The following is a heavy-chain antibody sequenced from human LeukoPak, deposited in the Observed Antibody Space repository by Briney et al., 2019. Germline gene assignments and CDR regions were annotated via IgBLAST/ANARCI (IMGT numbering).Heavy chain of an antibody. V-gene: IGHV3-30*18. Sequence: PGGSLRLSCAASGFTFSSYGIHWVRQAPGKGLEWVAVISYDGNRKFYADSVKGRFTISRDNSKNTLYLQMSSLRAEDTAVYYCAKFYYRYGGNSHLSEDTRENLYDIWGQGTMVAVSS. CDR2: ISYDGNRK. CDR3: AKFYYRYGGNSHLSEDTRENLYDI. J-gene: IGHJ3*02. CDR1: GFTFSSYG. D-gene: IGHD4-23*01.